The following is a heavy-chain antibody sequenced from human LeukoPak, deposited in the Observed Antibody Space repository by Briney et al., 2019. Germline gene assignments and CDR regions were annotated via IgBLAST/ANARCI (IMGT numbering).Heavy chain of an antibody. CDR1: GYTFTGYY. CDR3: ARNSQRLGYCSGGSCYDAFDI. CDR2: INPNSGGT. D-gene: IGHD2-15*01. J-gene: IGHJ3*02. Sequence: GASVKVSCKASGYTFTGYYMHWVRQAPGQGLEWMGWINPNSGGTNYAQKFQGRVTMTRDTSISTAYMELSRLRSDDTAVYYCARNSQRLGYCSGGSCYDAFDIWGQGTMVTVSS. V-gene: IGHV1-2*02.